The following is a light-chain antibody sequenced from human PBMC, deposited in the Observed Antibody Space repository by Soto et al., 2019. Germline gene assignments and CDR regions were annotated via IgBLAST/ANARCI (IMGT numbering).Light chain of an antibody. J-gene: IGLJ2*01. V-gene: IGLV2-14*01. CDR1: SSDVGDNKF. Sequence: QSALTQPASVSGSPGQSITISCTGTSSDVGDNKFVSWYQQHPDKAPKLLIYEVYHRPSGVSDHFYGSKSGNTASLTISGLQAEDEADYYCSSYTSSTTLVFGGGTKVTVL. CDR2: EVY. CDR3: SSYTSSTTLV.